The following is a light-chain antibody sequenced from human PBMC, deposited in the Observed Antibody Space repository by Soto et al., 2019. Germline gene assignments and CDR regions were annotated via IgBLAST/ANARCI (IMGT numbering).Light chain of an antibody. CDR2: GNS. Sequence: QSVLTQPPSVSGAPGQRVTISCTGSRSNIGAGYDVHWYQQLPGTAPKVLIYGNSNRPSGVPDRFSGSKSGTSASLAITGLQAEDEADYYCQSYDSSLSAVVFGGGTKLTVL. V-gene: IGLV1-40*01. CDR3: QSYDSSLSAVV. J-gene: IGLJ2*01. CDR1: RSNIGAGYD.